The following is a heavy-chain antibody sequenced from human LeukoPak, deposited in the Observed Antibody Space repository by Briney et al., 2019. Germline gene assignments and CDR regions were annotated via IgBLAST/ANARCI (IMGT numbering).Heavy chain of an antibody. D-gene: IGHD3-22*01. J-gene: IGHJ4*02. CDR3: ARGRYYDSSGYYY. V-gene: IGHV4-34*01. CDR1: GGSFSGYY. Sequence: PSETLSLTCAVYGGSFSGYYWSWIRQPPGKGLEWIGEINHSGSTNYNPSLKGRVTISVDTSKNQFSLKLSSVTAADTAVYYCARGRYYDSSGYYYWGQGTLVTVSS. CDR2: INHSGST.